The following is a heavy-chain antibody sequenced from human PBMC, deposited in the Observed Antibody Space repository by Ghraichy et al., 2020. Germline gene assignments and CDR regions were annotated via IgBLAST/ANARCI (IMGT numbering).Heavy chain of an antibody. Sequence: GGSLRLSCVVSGFNFNNYAMSWVRQAPGKGPEWLSAISHSGISKHYADSVKGRFTISRDNSKNTLYLQMNGLRAEDTALYYCAKAMSSSLLSFVTFDYWGQGTLVTVS. D-gene: IGHD3-10*01. CDR3: AKAMSSSLLSFVTFDY. J-gene: IGHJ4*02. CDR1: GFNFNNYA. CDR2: ISHSGISK. V-gene: IGHV3-23*01.